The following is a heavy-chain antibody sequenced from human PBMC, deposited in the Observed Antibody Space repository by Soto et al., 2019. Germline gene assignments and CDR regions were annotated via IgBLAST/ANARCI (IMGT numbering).Heavy chain of an antibody. D-gene: IGHD6-13*01. CDR2: IYYSGST. CDR1: GGSISSYY. Sequence: SETLSLTCTVSGGSISSYYWSWIRQPPGKGLEWIGSIYYSGSTYYNPSLKSRVTISVDTSKNQFSLQLNSVTPEDTAVYYCARGVSSLDSWGQGTPVTVSS. V-gene: IGHV4-59*12. CDR3: ARGVSSLDS. J-gene: IGHJ4*02.